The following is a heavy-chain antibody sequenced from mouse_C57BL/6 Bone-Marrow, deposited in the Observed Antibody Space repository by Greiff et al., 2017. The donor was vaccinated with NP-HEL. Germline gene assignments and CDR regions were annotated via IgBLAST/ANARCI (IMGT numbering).Heavy chain of an antibody. CDR3: ARHGDGSVDY. Sequence: VQLKESGGDLVKPGGSLKLSCAASGFTFSSYGMSWVRQTPDKRLEWAAPISSGGRYTYYPDSVKGRFTISRDNAKNTLYLQMSSLKSEDTAMYYCARHGDGSVDYWGQGTTLTVSS. CDR2: ISSGGRYT. V-gene: IGHV5-6*01. J-gene: IGHJ2*01. CDR1: GFTFSSYG. D-gene: IGHD2-3*01.